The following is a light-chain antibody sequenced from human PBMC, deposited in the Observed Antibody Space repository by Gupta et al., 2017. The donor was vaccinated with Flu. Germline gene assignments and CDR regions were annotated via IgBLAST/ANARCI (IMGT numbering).Light chain of an antibody. CDR1: QSINRW. CDR3: QQDITYPWT. V-gene: IGKV1-5*03. J-gene: IGKJ1*01. Sequence: DIQMTQSPSTLSASVGDRVTITCRASQSINRWLAWYQQKPGKAPKLLIYTASSLKFGVPSRFGGSGSGTEFTLTISGLHPDDFATYYCQQDITYPWTFGQGTKAEIK. CDR2: TAS.